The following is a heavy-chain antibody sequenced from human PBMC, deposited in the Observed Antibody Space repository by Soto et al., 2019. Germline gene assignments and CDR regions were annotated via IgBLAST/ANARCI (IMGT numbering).Heavy chain of an antibody. J-gene: IGHJ4*02. V-gene: IGHV1-69*06. Sequence: QVQLVQPGAEVKKPGSSVKVSCKVSGGTFNNHAISWVRQAPGQGLEWMGGITPIFNTAKYAQKFQGRVTMPGDTSTGTMQMRVSSLMAKNTAVYNCARGGAEWAPPPPYINWGQGTPVTVSS. CDR1: GGTFNNHA. D-gene: IGHD1-26*01. CDR3: ARGGAEWAPPPPYIN. CDR2: ITPIFNTA.